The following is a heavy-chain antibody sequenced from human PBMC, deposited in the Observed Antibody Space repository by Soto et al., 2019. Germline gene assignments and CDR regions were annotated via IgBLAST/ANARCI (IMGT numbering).Heavy chain of an antibody. CDR2: INPNSGGT. Sequence: ASVNVSCKASGYTFTGYYMHWVRQAPGQGLEWMGWINPNSGGTNYAQKFQGRVTMTRDTSISTAYMELSRLRSDDTAVYYCARGGTIFGVVIMGYYHGMDVWGQGTTVTVSS. J-gene: IGHJ6*02. CDR3: ARGGTIFGVVIMGYYHGMDV. D-gene: IGHD3-3*01. CDR1: GYTFTGYY. V-gene: IGHV1-2*02.